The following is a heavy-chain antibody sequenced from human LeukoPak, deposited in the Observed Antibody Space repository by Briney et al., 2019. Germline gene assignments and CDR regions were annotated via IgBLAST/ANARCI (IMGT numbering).Heavy chain of an antibody. CDR1: GFIFDNFA. CDR3: ARDRNVVGADFDS. CDR2: VSFDGTNN. V-gene: IGHV3-30*03. Sequence: GGSLRLSRAASGFIFDNFANHWARQAPGKGLEWVSIVSFDGTNNFYADSVKGRFIVSRDSSNNTVYLHMNSLRPDDTAVYFCARDRNVVGADFDSWGQGTLVTVSS. D-gene: IGHD2-15*01. J-gene: IGHJ5*01.